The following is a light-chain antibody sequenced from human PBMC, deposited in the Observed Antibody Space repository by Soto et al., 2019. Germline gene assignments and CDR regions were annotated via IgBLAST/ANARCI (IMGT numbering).Light chain of an antibody. Sequence: PGERATLSCRASQRVASSFLAWYQRKGGQAPRLLIFAASSRATGVPDRFSGSGSGTDFTLTISRLEPEDFALYYCQQYGNTPPTFGQGTKLEIK. CDR1: QRVASSF. J-gene: IGKJ2*01. CDR2: AAS. CDR3: QQYGNTPPT. V-gene: IGKV3-20*01.